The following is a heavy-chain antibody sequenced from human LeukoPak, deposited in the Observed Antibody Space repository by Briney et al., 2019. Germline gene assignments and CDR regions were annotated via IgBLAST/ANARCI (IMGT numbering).Heavy chain of an antibody. D-gene: IGHD6-19*01. CDR1: GYTFTSYD. CDR2: MNPNSGNT. CDR3: ARPYTSGWHRLFDS. V-gene: IGHV1-8*01. J-gene: IGHJ4*02. Sequence: GASVKVSCTASGYTFTSYDINWVRQATGPGLEWMGWMNPNSGNTGYAQKFQGRVTMTRNTSISTAYMELSSLRSEDTAVYYCARPYTSGWHRLFDSWGQGTLVTVSS.